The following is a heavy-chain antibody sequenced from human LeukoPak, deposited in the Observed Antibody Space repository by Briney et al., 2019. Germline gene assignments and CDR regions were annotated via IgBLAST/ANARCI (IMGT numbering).Heavy chain of an antibody. J-gene: IGHJ3*02. D-gene: IGHD2-2*01. CDR2: IGSAI. CDR1: GFTFSSYE. V-gene: IGHV3-48*03. Sequence: GGSLRLSCVVSGFTFSSYEMNWVRQAPGKGLEWISYIGSAIYYADSVKGRFTISRDNAKNSLYLQMNSLRAEDTAVYYCARDHAYAFDIWGQGTLVTVSS. CDR3: ARDHAYAFDI.